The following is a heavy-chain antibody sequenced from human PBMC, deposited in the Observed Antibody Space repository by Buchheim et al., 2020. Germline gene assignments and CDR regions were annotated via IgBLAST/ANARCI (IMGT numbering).Heavy chain of an antibody. Sequence: QVQLQESGPGLVKPSETLSLTCTVSGGSISSYYWSWIRQPPGKGLEWIGYINYSGSTNYNPSLKSRVTISVDTSKNQFSLKLSSVTAADTAVYYCARAPEAGDGLDYWGQGTL. V-gene: IGHV4-59*01. CDR1: GGSISSYY. CDR3: ARAPEAGDGLDY. CDR2: INYSGST. D-gene: IGHD7-27*01. J-gene: IGHJ4*02.